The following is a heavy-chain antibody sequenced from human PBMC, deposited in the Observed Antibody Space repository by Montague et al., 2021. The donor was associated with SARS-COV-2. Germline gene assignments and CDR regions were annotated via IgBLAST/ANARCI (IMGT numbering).Heavy chain of an antibody. D-gene: IGHD3-10*01. J-gene: IGHJ1*01. CDR2: INRSGST. Sequence: SETLSLTCTVSGGSISSSSYYWGWVRQPPDKGLEWIGEINRSGSTNFNPSLKSRFTISVDTSKNQISLKLTSVTAADTAVDFCAEGFTSWSGAGYWSQGTLVTVSS. CDR1: GGSISSSSYY. CDR3: AEGFTSWSGAGY. V-gene: IGHV4-39*07.